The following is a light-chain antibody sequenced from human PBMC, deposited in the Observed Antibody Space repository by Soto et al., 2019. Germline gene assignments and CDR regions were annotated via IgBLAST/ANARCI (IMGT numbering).Light chain of an antibody. J-gene: IGKJ3*01. V-gene: IGKV3-11*01. Sequence: EIVLTQSPGTLSLSPGERATLSCRASQSVSSFLAWYQQKPGQAPRLLIYDASNRATGIPTRFSGSGSGTDFTLTISSLEPEAFAVYYCQPRSNWPSFGPGTKVDI. CDR3: QPRSNWPS. CDR1: QSVSSF. CDR2: DAS.